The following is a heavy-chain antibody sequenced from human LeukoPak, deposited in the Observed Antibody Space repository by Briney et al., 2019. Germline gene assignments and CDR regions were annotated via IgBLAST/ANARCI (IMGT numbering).Heavy chain of an antibody. CDR2: INHSGST. V-gene: IGHV4-34*01. D-gene: IGHD3-22*01. J-gene: IGHJ4*02. CDR3: ARVSYYDSSGNRGAFDY. CDR1: GGSFSGYY. Sequence: SETLSLTCAVYGGSFSGYYWSWIRQPPGKGLEWIGEINHSGSTNHNPSLKSRVTISVDKSKNQFSLKLSSVTAAGTAVYYCARVSYYDSSGNRGAFDYWGQGTLVTVSS.